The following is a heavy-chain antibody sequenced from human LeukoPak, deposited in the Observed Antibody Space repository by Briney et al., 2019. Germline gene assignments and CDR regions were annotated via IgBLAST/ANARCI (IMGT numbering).Heavy chain of an antibody. CDR1: GLTFSSYA. CDR2: ISYDGSNK. Sequence: GGSLRLSCAASGLTFSSYAVHWVRQAPGKGGGWVGVISYDGSNKYYADSVTGRFTISRDNSTNTLYLQMSSLRAEDTAVYYCARGGDYYDSSGWFDYWGQGTLVTVSS. V-gene: IGHV3-30-3*01. CDR3: ARGGDYYDSSGWFDY. J-gene: IGHJ4*02. D-gene: IGHD3-22*01.